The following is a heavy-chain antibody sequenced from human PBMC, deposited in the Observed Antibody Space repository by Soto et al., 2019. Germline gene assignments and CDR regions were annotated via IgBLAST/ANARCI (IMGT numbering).Heavy chain of an antibody. D-gene: IGHD6-13*01. CDR1: GGSISSYY. J-gene: IGHJ5*02. V-gene: IGHV4-59*08. CDR2: IYYSGST. Sequence: TSETLSLTCTVSGGSISSYYWSWIRQPPGKGLEWIGYIYYSGSTNYNPSLKSRVTISVDTSKNQFSLKLSSVTAADTAVYYCARHGARIAAVGWFDPWGQGTLVTV. CDR3: ARHGARIAAVGWFDP.